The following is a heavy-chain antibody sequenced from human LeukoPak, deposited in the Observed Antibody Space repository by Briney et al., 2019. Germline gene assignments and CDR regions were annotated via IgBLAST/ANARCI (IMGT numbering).Heavy chain of an antibody. CDR2: IYSGGST. Sequence: GGSLRLSCAASGLTVSSNYMSWVRQAPGKGLEWVSVIYSGGSTYYADSVKGRFTISRDNSKNTLYLQMNSLRAEDTAVYYCARMNYYGSGSSSNWFDPWGQGTLVTVSS. V-gene: IGHV3-53*01. J-gene: IGHJ5*02. D-gene: IGHD3-10*01. CDR1: GLTVSSNY. CDR3: ARMNYYGSGSSSNWFDP.